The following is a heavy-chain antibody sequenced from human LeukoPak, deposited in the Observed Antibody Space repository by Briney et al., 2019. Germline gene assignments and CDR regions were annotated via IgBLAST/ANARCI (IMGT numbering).Heavy chain of an antibody. Sequence: SETLSLTCTVSGGSISSSSYYWGWIRQPPGKGLEWIGSIYYSGSTYYNPSLKSRVTISVDTSKNQFSLKLSSVTAADTAVYYCARVLTGYSLYYFDYWGQGTLVTVSS. D-gene: IGHD3-9*01. CDR2: IYYSGST. CDR3: ARVLTGYSLYYFDY. J-gene: IGHJ4*02. CDR1: GGSISSSSYY. V-gene: IGHV4-39*07.